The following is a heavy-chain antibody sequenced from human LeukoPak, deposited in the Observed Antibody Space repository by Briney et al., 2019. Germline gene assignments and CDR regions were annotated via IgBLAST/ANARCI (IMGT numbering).Heavy chain of an antibody. J-gene: IGHJ4*02. V-gene: IGHV1-69*05. CDR1: GGTFSSYA. CDR3: ARGDGYNLIFDY. CDR2: IIPIFGTA. D-gene: IGHD5-24*01. Sequence: SVKVSCTASGGTFSSYAISWVRQAPGQGLEWMGGIIPIFGTANYAQKFQGRVTITTDESTSTAYMELSSLRSEDTAVYYCARGDGYNLIFDYWGQGTLVTVSS.